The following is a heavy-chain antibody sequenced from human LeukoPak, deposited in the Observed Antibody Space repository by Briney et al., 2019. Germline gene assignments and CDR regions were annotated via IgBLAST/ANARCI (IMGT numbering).Heavy chain of an antibody. CDR3: ARMNQGVAAAGRGYYYYYMDV. J-gene: IGHJ6*03. Sequence: SETLSLTCTVSGGSIRSGGYYWGWIRQPPGKGLEWIATIYYSGSTYYNPSLKSRVTISVDTSKNQFSLKLSSVTAADTAVYYCARMNQGVAAAGRGYYYYYMDVWGKGTTVTVSS. CDR1: GGSIRSGGYY. CDR2: IYYSGST. V-gene: IGHV4-39*07. D-gene: IGHD6-13*01.